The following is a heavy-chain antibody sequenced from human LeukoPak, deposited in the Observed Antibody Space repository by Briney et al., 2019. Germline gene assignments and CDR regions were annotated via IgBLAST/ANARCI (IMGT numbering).Heavy chain of an antibody. CDR3: ARDLGFCSSTSCYPWFDP. CDR1: GASITSYY. J-gene: IGHJ5*02. CDR2: MYYSGTT. D-gene: IGHD2-2*01. Sequence: PSETLSLTCTVSGASITSYYWSWFRQPPGKGLEWIGYMYYSGTTNYNPSPKSRVTISVDTSKNQFSLKLSYVTAADTAVYYCARDLGFCSSTSCYPWFDPWGQGTLVTVSS. V-gene: IGHV4-59*01.